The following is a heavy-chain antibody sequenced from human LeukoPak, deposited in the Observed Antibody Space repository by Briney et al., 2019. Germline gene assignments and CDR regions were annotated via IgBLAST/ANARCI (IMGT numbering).Heavy chain of an antibody. D-gene: IGHD6-19*01. CDR1: GGTFSSYA. CDR2: IIPIFGKA. Sequence: SVKVSCKASGGTFSSYAISWVRQDPGQGLEWMGGIIPIFGKANYAQKFQGRVTITADKSTSTAYMALSSLRSEDTAVYYCAREPVAGHFDYWGQGTLVTVSS. J-gene: IGHJ4*02. V-gene: IGHV1-69*06. CDR3: AREPVAGHFDY.